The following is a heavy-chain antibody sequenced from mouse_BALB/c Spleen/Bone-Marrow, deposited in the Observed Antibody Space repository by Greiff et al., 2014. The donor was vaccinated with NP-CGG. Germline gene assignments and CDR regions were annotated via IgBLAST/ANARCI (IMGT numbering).Heavy chain of an antibody. CDR3: ARGPPLYYDYGFDY. D-gene: IGHD2-4*01. J-gene: IGHJ2*01. Sequence: SGPELVKPGASMKISCKASGYSFTGYTMNWVRQSHGKNLEWIGLINPYNGGTRYNQKFKGKATLTVDKSSSTAYMELLSLTSEDSAVYYCARGPPLYYDYGFDYWGQGTTLTVSS. CDR1: GYSFTGYT. V-gene: IGHV1-18*01. CDR2: INPYNGGT.